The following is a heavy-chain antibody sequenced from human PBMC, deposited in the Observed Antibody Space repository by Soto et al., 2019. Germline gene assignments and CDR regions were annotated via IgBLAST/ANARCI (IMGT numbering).Heavy chain of an antibody. J-gene: IGHJ4*02. CDR1: GGSISSGDYY. CDR2: IYYSGST. V-gene: IGHV4-30-4*01. CDR3: ARVGYCTNGVCYSRGFDD. Sequence: SETLSLTCAVSGGSISSGDYYWSWIRQPPGKGPEWIGYIYYSGSTYYNPSLKSRVTISVDTSKNQFSLKLSSVTAADTAVYYCARVGYCTNGVCYSRGFDDWGQGILVTVSS. D-gene: IGHD2-8*01.